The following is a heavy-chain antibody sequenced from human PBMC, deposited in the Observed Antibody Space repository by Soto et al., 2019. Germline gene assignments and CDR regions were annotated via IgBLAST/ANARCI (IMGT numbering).Heavy chain of an antibody. Sequence: SETLSLTCTVSGDSISSSYWSWIRQSPGKGLEWIGYIYYSGSTNYNPSLKSRVTISIDTSKNHFSLELSSVTAADTAVYYCARDTTCSGGSCYSNWFGPWGQGTLVTVSS. CDR2: IYYSGST. CDR1: GDSISSSY. J-gene: IGHJ5*02. V-gene: IGHV4-59*01. D-gene: IGHD2-15*01. CDR3: ARDTTCSGGSCYSNWFGP.